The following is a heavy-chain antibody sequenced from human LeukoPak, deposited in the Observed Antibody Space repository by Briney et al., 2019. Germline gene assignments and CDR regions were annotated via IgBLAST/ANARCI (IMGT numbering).Heavy chain of an antibody. D-gene: IGHD3-16*02. CDR1: GGSISSYY. CDR3: ARDRGYDYVWGSYRYTGSDYFDY. Sequence: PSETLSLTCTVSGGSISSYYWSWIRQPAGKGLEWIGRIYTSGSTNYNPSLKSRVTMSVDTSKNQFSLKLSSVTAADTAVYYCARDRGYDYVWGSYRYTGSDYFDYWGQGTLVTVSS. J-gene: IGHJ4*02. V-gene: IGHV4-4*07. CDR2: IYTSGST.